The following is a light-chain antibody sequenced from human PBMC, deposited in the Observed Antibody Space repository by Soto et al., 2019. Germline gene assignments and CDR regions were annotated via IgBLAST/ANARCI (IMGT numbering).Light chain of an antibody. Sequence: QSPLTQPPSASGFPGKSVTISCTGTSSDVGYYDYVSWYQQHPGKAPKLVIYEVTKRPSGVPDRVSASKSGNTASLTVSGLRAEDEADYYCSSYAGSNNFVFGSGTKV. J-gene: IGLJ1*01. V-gene: IGLV2-8*01. CDR3: SSYAGSNNFV. CDR2: EVT. CDR1: SSDVGYYDY.